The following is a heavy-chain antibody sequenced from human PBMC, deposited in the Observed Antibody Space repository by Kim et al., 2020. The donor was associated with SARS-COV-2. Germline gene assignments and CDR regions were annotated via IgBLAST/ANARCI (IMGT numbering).Heavy chain of an antibody. CDR3: AREAMYNSTGADF. J-gene: IGHJ4*02. D-gene: IGHD6-13*01. CDR2: INTKTGNP. CDR1: GYDFSNFA. Sequence: ASVKVSCKTSGYDFSNFAMNWVRQAPGQGLEWMGWINTKTGNPTYAQAFTGRFTFSLDTAATTTYLHISSLQAEDTAVYFCAREAMYNSTGADFWGQGTLVTVSP. V-gene: IGHV7-4-1*01.